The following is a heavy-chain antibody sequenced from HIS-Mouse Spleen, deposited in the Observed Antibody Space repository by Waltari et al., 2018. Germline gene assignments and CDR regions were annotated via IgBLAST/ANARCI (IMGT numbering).Heavy chain of an antibody. Sequence: QLQLQESGPVLVKPSETLSLTCTVSGGSISSSSYYWGWIRQPPGKGLEWIGSIYYSGRTYYNPSLKRRVTRSVDTSKNQFSLKLSSVTAADTAVYYCAREIPYSSSWYDWYFDLWGRGTLVTVSS. J-gene: IGHJ2*01. CDR2: IYYSGRT. D-gene: IGHD6-13*01. CDR1: GGSISSSSYY. V-gene: IGHV4-39*07. CDR3: AREIPYSSSWYDWYFDL.